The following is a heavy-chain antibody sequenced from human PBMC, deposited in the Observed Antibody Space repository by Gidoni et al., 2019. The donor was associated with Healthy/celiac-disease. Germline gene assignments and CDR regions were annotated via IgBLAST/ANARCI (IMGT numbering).Heavy chain of an antibody. V-gene: IGHV3-21*01. D-gene: IGHD2-2*01. CDR3: ARDPDQGQLLARGDY. CDR2: ISSSSSYI. J-gene: IGHJ4*02. CDR1: GFTCISYS. Sequence: VQLVESGGGLVKPGGSLRLSCAASGFTCISYSMNWVRQAPGKGLEWVSSISSSSSYIYYADSVKGRFTISRDNAKNSLYLQMNSLRAEDTAVYYCARDPDQGQLLARGDYWGQGTLVTVSS.